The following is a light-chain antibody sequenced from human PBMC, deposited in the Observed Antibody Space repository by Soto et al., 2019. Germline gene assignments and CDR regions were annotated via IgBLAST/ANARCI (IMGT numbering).Light chain of an antibody. J-gene: IGKJ1*01. CDR3: QQYYSTPLA. CDR2: WAS. Sequence: DIVMTQSPDSLAVSLGERATINCKSSQSVLYISNNKNYLAWYQQKPRQPPKLLIYWASTRESGVPDRFSGSGSGTDFTLTISSLQEEDVAVYYCQQYYSTPLAFGQGTKVEIK. CDR1: QSVLYISNNKNY. V-gene: IGKV4-1*01.